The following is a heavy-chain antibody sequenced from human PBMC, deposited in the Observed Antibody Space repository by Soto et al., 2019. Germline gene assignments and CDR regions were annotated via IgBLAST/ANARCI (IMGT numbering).Heavy chain of an antibody. J-gene: IGHJ5*02. CDR2: IYYSGST. CDR1: GGYISSGGYY. D-gene: IGHD2-21*02. Sequence: PSETLSLTCTVSGGYISSGGYYWSWIRQHPGKGLEWIGYIYYSGSTYYNPSLKSRVTISVDTSKNQFSLKLSSVTAADTAVYYCARDGLNWFDPWGQGTLVTVSS. V-gene: IGHV4-31*03. CDR3: ARDGLNWFDP.